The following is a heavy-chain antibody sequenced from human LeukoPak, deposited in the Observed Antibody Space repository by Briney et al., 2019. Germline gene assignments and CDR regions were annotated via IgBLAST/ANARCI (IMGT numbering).Heavy chain of an antibody. V-gene: IGHV3-7*01. CDR1: GLTFGSSS. Sequence: GGSLRLSCAASGLTFGSSSMSWVRQSPGQGLQWVANINHDGTETYYVDSVKGRFTISRDNAKSSLSLQMDSLRADDSALYYCATRKCLGCQLFYLDYWGQGSLVTVSS. J-gene: IGHJ4*02. CDR3: ATRKCLGCQLFYLDY. D-gene: IGHD3-16*01. CDR2: INHDGTET.